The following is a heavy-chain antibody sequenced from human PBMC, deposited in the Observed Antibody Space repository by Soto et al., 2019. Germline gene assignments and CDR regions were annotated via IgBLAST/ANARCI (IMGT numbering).Heavy chain of an antibody. CDR2: IYYSGST. V-gene: IGHV4-61*01. Sequence: QVQLQESGPGLVKPSETLSLTCTVSGGSVSSGSYYWSWIRQPPGKGLEWIGYIYYSGSTNYNPSLKSRVTISVDTSKNQFSLKLSSVTAADTAVYYCARVRAGGWYLPDYWGQGTLVTVSS. CDR1: GGSVSSGSYY. D-gene: IGHD6-19*01. J-gene: IGHJ4*02. CDR3: ARVRAGGWYLPDY.